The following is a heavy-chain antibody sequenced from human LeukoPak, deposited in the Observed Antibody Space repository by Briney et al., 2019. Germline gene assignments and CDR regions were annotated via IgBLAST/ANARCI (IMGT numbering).Heavy chain of an antibody. J-gene: IGHJ4*02. CDR3: ARVRAVAGTVNFDY. D-gene: IGHD6-19*01. CDR1: GYTFTGYY. CDR2: INPNSGGT. V-gene: IGHV1-2*02. Sequence: ASVKVSCKASGYTFTGYYMHWVRQAPGQGLEWMGWINPNSGGTNYAQKFQGRVTMTRDTSISTAYMELSRLRPDDTAVYYCARVRAVAGTVNFDYWGQGTLVTVSS.